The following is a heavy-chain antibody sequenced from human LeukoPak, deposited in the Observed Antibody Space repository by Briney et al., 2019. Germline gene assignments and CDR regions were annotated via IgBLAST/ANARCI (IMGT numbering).Heavy chain of an antibody. Sequence: SETLSLTCTVSGASISSHYWSWIRQSPGKGLEWIGYISYSGITNYNPSLKSRVTISVDTSKNHFSLRLSSVTAADTAVYYCASRAHCSGGSCYGNWFDPWGQGTLVTVPS. CDR2: ISYSGIT. CDR3: ASRAHCSGGSCYGNWFDP. D-gene: IGHD2-15*01. J-gene: IGHJ5*02. CDR1: GASISSHY. V-gene: IGHV4-59*11.